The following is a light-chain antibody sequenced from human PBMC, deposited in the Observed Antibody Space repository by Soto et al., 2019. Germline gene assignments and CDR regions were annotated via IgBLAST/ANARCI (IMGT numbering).Light chain of an antibody. J-gene: IGKJ3*01. Sequence: EIVLTRSPGTLSLSPGERATLSCRASQSVSSSYLAWYQQKPGQAPRLLIYGASSRATGIPDRFSGSGSGTDFTLTISRLEPEDFAVYYCQGGFTFGPGTKVDIK. CDR1: QSVSSSY. V-gene: IGKV3-20*01. CDR2: GAS. CDR3: QGGFT.